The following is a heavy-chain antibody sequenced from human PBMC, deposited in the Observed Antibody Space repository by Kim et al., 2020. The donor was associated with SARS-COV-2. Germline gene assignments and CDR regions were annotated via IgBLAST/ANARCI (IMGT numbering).Heavy chain of an antibody. CDR2: IYTSGST. V-gene: IGHV4-4*07. J-gene: IGHJ4*02. D-gene: IGHD3-9*01. CDR3: ARGGSYRDYDILTGYYKWSPFQLDY. Sequence: SETLSLTCTVSGGSISSYYWSWIRQPAGKGLEWIGRIYTSGSTNYNPSLKSRVTMSVDTSKNQFSLKLSSVTAADTAVYYCARGGSYRDYDILTGYYKWSPFQLDYWGQGTLVTVSS. CDR1: GGSISSYY.